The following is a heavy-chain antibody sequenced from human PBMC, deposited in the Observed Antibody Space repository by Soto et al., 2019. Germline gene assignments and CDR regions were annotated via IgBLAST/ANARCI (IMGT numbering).Heavy chain of an antibody. D-gene: IGHD3-10*01. Sequence: EVQLVESGGGLVKPGGSLRLSCAASGFSFSSYSMNWVRQAPGKGLEWVSSISSSSSSIYYADSAKGRFTISRDNAKNSLYLQMNNLRVDDTAVYYCARSYGSWKTYVWGHGTTVTVS. CDR1: GFSFSSYS. V-gene: IGHV3-21*01. J-gene: IGHJ6*02. CDR2: ISSSSSSI. CDR3: ARSYGSWKTYV.